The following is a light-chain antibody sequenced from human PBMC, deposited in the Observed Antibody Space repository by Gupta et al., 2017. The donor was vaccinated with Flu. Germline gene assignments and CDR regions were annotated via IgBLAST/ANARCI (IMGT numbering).Light chain of an antibody. Sequence: DIPMTQSPSSVSASVGDRVTITCRASQDISNWLAWYQHKPGKAPKLLIYAVSRLQSGVPSRFSGSGSGTDFTLTISSLQPEDFATYYCQQSSTSPPTFGPGTTVDV. V-gene: IGKV1-12*01. J-gene: IGKJ3*01. CDR2: AVS. CDR3: QQSSTSPPT. CDR1: QDISNW.